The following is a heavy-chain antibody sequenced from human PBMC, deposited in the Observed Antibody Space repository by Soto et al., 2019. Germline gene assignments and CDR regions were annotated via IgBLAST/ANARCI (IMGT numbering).Heavy chain of an antibody. D-gene: IGHD3-10*01. V-gene: IGHV3-23*01. CDR3: AKHHGGVLSHFHS. CDR1: GFTFSSYA. J-gene: IGHJ4*02. Sequence: LRLSCAASGFTFSSYALTWVRQAPGKGLEWISGISGSGGSTYYADFVKGRFTISRDNSMHTLYLQMDSLSAEDTAIYYCAKHHGGVLSHFHSWGQGTPVTVSS. CDR2: ISGSGGST.